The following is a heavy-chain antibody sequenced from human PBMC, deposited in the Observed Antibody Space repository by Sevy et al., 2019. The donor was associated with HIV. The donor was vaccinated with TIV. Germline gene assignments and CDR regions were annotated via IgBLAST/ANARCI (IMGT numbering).Heavy chain of an antibody. D-gene: IGHD2-21*02. V-gene: IGHV3-30-3*01. CDR1: GFTFSNYD. J-gene: IGHJ4*02. Sequence: GGSLRLSCTASGFTFSNYDMHWVRQAPGKGLDWVAVIHHDGNYKSCEDSVKDRFSISRDNFKNTLHLQMNSMRVEDTAVYFCARLFSCGGDCYYLDYWGQGALVTVSS. CDR2: IHHDGNYK. CDR3: ARLFSCGGDCYYLDY.